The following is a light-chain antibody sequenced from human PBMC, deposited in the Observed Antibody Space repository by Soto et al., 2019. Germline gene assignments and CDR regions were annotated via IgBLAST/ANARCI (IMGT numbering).Light chain of an antibody. CDR3: QQRYSAPRT. J-gene: IGKJ2*01. V-gene: IGKV1-39*01. CDR1: QSISSY. CDR2: AAS. Sequence: DIQMTQSPSSLYASVGDRVTITCRASQSISSYLNWYQQKPGKAPKLLIYAASSLQSGVPSRFTGSGSGTDFTLTISSLQPEDFATYYCQQRYSAPRTFGQGTKLEIK.